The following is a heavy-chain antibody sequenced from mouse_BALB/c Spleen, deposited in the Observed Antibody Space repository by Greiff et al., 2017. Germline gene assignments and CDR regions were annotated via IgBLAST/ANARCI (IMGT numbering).Heavy chain of an antibody. Sequence: EVQGVESGPGLVKPSQSLSLTCTVTGYSITSDYAWNWIRQFPGNKLEWMGYISYSGSTSYNPSLKSRISITRDTSKNQFFLQLNSVTTEDTATYYCARNYGPGYFDVWGAGTTVTVSS. J-gene: IGHJ1*01. D-gene: IGHD1-2*01. CDR3: ARNYGPGYFDV. V-gene: IGHV3-2*02. CDR2: ISYSGST. CDR1: GYSITSDYA.